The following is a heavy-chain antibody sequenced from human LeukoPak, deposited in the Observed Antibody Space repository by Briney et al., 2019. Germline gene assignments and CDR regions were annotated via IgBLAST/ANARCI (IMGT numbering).Heavy chain of an antibody. CDR3: ARAVGSDSGVVGLNDAFDI. CDR2: ISAYNGNT. V-gene: IGHV1-18*01. CDR1: GYTFTSYG. D-gene: IGHD2-2*01. Sequence: GASVKVSCKASGYTFTSYGISWVRQAPGQGLEWMGWISAYNGNTNYAQKLQGRDTMTTDTSTSTAYMELRSLRSDDTAVYYCARAVGSDSGVVGLNDAFDIWGQGTMVTVSS. J-gene: IGHJ3*02.